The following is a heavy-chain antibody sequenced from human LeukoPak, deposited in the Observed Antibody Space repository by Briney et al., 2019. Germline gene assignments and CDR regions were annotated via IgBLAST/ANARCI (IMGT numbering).Heavy chain of an antibody. CDR1: GGSFSGYY. J-gene: IGHJ4*02. Sequence: SEILSLTCAVYGGSFSGYYWSWIRQPPGKGQEWIGEINHSGSTNYNPSLKSRVTISADTSKNQFSLKLSSVTAADTAVYYCARRYFITMVRGVMGCYFDYWGQGTLVTVSS. CDR2: INHSGST. D-gene: IGHD3-10*01. V-gene: IGHV4-34*01. CDR3: ARRYFITMVRGVMGCYFDY.